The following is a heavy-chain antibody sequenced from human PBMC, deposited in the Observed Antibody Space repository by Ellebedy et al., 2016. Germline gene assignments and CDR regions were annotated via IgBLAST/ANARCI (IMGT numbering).Heavy chain of an antibody. D-gene: IGHD1-14*01. Sequence: GGSLRLSXAASGFTFDDYAMHWVRQAPGKGLEWVSGISWNSGSIGYADSVKGRFTISRDNAKNSLYLQMNSLRAEDTALYYCAASNPTYNWNHYSQPLDAFDIWGQGTMVTVSS. CDR3: AASNPTYNWNHYSQPLDAFDI. V-gene: IGHV3-9*01. CDR1: GFTFDDYA. CDR2: ISWNSGSI. J-gene: IGHJ3*02.